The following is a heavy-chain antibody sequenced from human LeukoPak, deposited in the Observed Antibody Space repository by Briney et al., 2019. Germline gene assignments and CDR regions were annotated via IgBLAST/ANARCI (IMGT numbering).Heavy chain of an antibody. V-gene: IGHV3-66*01. CDR1: GFTFSSFG. D-gene: IGHD6-6*01. CDR2: IYTGGTT. Sequence: GGSLRLSCVASGFTFSSFGMHWVRQAPGKGLEWVSIIYTGGTTHYADSLKDRFTISRDDSINTLYLQMNSLRAEDTAVYYCARDSSSYYFDYWGQGTLVTVSS. CDR3: ARDSSSYYFDY. J-gene: IGHJ4*02.